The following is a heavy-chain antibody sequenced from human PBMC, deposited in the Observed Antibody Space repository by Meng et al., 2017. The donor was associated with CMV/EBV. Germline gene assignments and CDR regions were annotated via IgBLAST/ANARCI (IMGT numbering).Heavy chain of an antibody. CDR1: GGSFSGYY. V-gene: IGHV4-34*01. Sequence: SETLSLTCAVYGGSFSGYYWSWIRQPPGKGLEWIGEINHSGSTNYNPSLKSRVTISVDTSKNQFSLKLSSVTAADTAVYCCARGKVDIVNWGQGTLVTVSS. J-gene: IGHJ4*02. CDR2: INHSGST. CDR3: ARGKVDIVN. D-gene: IGHD5-12*01.